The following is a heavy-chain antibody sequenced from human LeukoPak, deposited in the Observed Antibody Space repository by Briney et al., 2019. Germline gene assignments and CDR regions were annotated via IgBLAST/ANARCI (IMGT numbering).Heavy chain of an antibody. CDR2: IYYSGTT. D-gene: IGHD6-19*01. J-gene: IGHJ5*02. CDR1: GGSISTTSYF. CDR3: ARVYSSTHNWFDT. V-gene: IGHV4-39*07. Sequence: SETLSLTCTVSGGSISTTSYFWAWIRQPPGEGLEWIGRIYYSGTTYFNSSLKSRVTISVERSKNHFSMKLSSVTVADTALYYCARVYSSTHNWFDTWGQGIQVTVSS.